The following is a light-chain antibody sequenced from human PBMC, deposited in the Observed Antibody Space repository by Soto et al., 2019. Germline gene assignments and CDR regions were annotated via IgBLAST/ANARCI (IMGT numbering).Light chain of an antibody. V-gene: IGKV3-15*01. CDR3: QQYNDWPRT. J-gene: IGKJ1*01. Sequence: EIVMTQSPATLSVSPGERATLSCRASQSVSTYLAWYQQKPGQAPRILIYGASTRAAGISPRFSGGGSGTEFTLTISSLQSEDFAVYHCQQYNDWPRTFGQGTKVGIK. CDR1: QSVSTY. CDR2: GAS.